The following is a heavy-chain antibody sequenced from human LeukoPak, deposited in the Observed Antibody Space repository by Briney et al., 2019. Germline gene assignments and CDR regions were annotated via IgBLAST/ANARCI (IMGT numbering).Heavy chain of an antibody. D-gene: IGHD2-15*01. CDR2: ISYSGGT. CDR3: ARGHDGVVGWFAP. J-gene: IGHJ5*02. Sequence: SETLSLTCTVSGGSISNYYWIWIRQPPGKGLEWIGHISYSGGTNYNPSLKSRVTISVDTSKNQFSLKVTSVTAADTAVYYCARGHDGVVGWFAPWGRGPLVTVPS. CDR1: GGSISNYY. V-gene: IGHV4-59*01.